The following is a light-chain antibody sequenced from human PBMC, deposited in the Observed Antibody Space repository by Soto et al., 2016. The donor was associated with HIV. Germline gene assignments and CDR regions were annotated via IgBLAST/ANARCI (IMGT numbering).Light chain of an antibody. CDR2: GAS. Sequence: IQMTQSPSSLYASIGDRVTFTCRASQGIGNSLAWYQQKPGKAPKLLLYGASRLESGVPSRFSGTGSGAEYILIIGSLQPEDFATYYCQQANSFPLTFGGGTKVEIK. V-gene: IGKV1-NL1*01. CDR1: QGIGNS. CDR3: QQANSFPLT. J-gene: IGKJ4*01.